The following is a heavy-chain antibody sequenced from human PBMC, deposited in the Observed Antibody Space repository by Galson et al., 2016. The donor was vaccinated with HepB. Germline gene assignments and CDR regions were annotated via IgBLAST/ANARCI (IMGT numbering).Heavy chain of an antibody. CDR3: ARDSERGDV. D-gene: IGHD3-10*01. CDR2: INPNSGAT. V-gene: IGHV1-2*02. J-gene: IGHJ6*04. CDR1: GHTFTGYY. Sequence: SVKVSCKATGHTFTGYYIHWVRQASGQGLEWMGWINPNSGATNYAQKFQGRVTMTRDKAISTAYMELSRLTSDDTAVYYCARDSERGDVWGKGTTVTVSS.